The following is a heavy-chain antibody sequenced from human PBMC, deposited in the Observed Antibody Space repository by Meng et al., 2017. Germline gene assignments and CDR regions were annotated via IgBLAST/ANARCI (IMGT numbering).Heavy chain of an antibody. CDR3: ARLVAGTFGQLFDP. J-gene: IGHJ5*02. Sequence: VRVVQFWSGLKRPGASVKVSCRASGSTFTSYAMNWVRQAPGQGLEWMGWINPTTGNPTYAQGFTGRFVFSLDTSVSTAYLQISSLKAEDTAVYYCARLVAGTFGQLFDPWGQGTLVTVSS. CDR2: INPTTGNP. CDR1: GSTFTSYA. V-gene: IGHV7-4-1*02. D-gene: IGHD2-15*01.